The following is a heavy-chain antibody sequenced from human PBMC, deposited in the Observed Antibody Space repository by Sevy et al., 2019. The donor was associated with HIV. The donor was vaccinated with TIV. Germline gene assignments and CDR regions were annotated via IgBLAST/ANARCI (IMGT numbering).Heavy chain of an antibody. D-gene: IGHD3-10*01. CDR1: GFTFRSYG. V-gene: IGHV3-30*02. J-gene: IGHJ3*01. Sequence: GGSLRLSCAASGFTFRSYGMHWVRQAPGKGLEWVAFIRYDGTTKYYADSVKGRFTISRDNSKNTLYLQMNSLRPEDTSVYYCAKGLGMVQGALLSEDLWGQGTMVTDSS. CDR3: AKGLGMVQGALLSEDL. CDR2: IRYDGTTK.